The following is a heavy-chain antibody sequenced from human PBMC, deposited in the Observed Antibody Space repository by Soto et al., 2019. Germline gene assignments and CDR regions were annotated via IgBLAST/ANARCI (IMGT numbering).Heavy chain of an antibody. J-gene: IGHJ4*02. CDR1: GGSISSGGYY. V-gene: IGHV4-31*03. D-gene: IGHD4-17*01. CDR3: ARDNGGRGVGFHFDY. Sequence: SETLSLTCTVSGGSISSGGYYWSWIRQHPGKGLEWIGYIYYSGSTYYNPSLKSRVTISVDTSKNQFSLKLSSVTAADTAVYYCARDNGGRGVGFHFDYWGQGNLVTVSS. CDR2: IYYSGST.